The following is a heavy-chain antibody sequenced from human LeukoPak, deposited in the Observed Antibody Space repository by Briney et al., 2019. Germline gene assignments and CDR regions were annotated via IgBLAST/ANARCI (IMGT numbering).Heavy chain of an antibody. Sequence: SETLSLTCTVSGGSISSYYWSWIRQPPGKGLEWIGYIFYSGITNYNPSLKSRVTISVDTSKNQFSLKLSSVTAADTAVYYCASSSWTLRYFDYWGQGTLVTVSS. CDR2: IFYSGIT. V-gene: IGHV4-59*12. J-gene: IGHJ4*02. CDR3: ASSSWTLRYFDY. CDR1: GGSISSYY. D-gene: IGHD6-13*01.